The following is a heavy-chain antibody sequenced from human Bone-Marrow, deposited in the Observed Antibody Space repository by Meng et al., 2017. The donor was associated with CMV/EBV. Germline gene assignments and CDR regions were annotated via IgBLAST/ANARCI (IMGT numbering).Heavy chain of an antibody. CDR3: AKDKSIAAGYYYGMDV. CDR2: TRNKANSYTT. Sequence: GESLKISCAASGFTFSDHYMDWVRQAPGKGLEWVGRTRNKANSYTTEYAASVKGRFTISRDDSKNSLYLQMNSLRAEDTAVYYCAKDKSIAAGYYYGMDVWGQGTTVTVSS. CDR1: GFTFSDHY. J-gene: IGHJ6*02. V-gene: IGHV3-72*01. D-gene: IGHD6-13*01.